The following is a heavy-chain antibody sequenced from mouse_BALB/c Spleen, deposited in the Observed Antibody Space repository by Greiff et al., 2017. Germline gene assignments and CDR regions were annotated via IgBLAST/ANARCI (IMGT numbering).Heavy chain of an antibody. V-gene: IGHV5-6*03. CDR1: GFTFSSYA. Sequence: EVKLMESGGGLVKPGGSLKLSCAASGFTFSSYAMSWVRQTPEKRLEWVASISDGGSYTYYPDSVKGRFTISRDNAKNNLYLQMSSLKSEDTAMYYCARDNGDEGFAYWGQGTLVTVSA. CDR3: ARDNGDEGFAY. CDR2: ISDGGSYT. J-gene: IGHJ3*01.